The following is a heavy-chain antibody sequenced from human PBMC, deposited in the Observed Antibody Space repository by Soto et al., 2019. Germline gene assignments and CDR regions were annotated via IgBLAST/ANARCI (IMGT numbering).Heavy chain of an antibody. J-gene: IGHJ4*02. V-gene: IGHV3-23*01. CDR2: ISGSGGST. Sequence: ESVGGLVQPGGSLRLSCAASGFTFSSYAMSWVRQAPGKGLEWVSAISGSGGSTYYADSVKGRFTISRDNSKNTLYLQMNSLRAEDTAVYYCAKDLGVVVAAHGFDYWGQGTLVTVSS. CDR1: GFTFSSYA. D-gene: IGHD2-15*01. CDR3: AKDLGVVVAAHGFDY.